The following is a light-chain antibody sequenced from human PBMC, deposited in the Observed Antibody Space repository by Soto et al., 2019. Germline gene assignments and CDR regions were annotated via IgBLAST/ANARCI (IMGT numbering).Light chain of an antibody. Sequence: EIVMTQSPATLSVSPGERATLSCRASQSVSSNLVWYQQKPGQAPRLLIYGASTRATGIPARFSGSGSGTEFTLTINSLQSEDFAVYYCQQYGSSPLTFGGGTKVEIK. J-gene: IGKJ4*01. CDR1: QSVSSN. V-gene: IGKV3-15*01. CDR3: QQYGSSPLT. CDR2: GAS.